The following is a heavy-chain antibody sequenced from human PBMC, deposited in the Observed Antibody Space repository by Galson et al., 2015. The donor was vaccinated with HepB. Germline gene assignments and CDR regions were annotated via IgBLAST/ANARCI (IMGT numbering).Heavy chain of an antibody. CDR2: IIPILGIA. CDR3: ATVRGDYDNWFDP. V-gene: IGHV1-69*04. J-gene: IGHJ5*02. CDR1: GGTFSSYA. Sequence: SVKVSCKASGGTFSSYAISWVRQAPGQGLEWMGRIIPILGIANYAQKFQGRVTITADKSTSTAYMELSSLRSEDTAVYYCATVRGDYDNWFDPWGQGTLVTVSS. D-gene: IGHD4-17*01.